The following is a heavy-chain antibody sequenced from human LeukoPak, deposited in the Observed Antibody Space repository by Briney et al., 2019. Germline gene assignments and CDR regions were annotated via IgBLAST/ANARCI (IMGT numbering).Heavy chain of an antibody. V-gene: IGHV1-69*13. CDR3: ARRSGWFDYYYMDV. D-gene: IGHD6-19*01. CDR2: IIPIFGTA. CDR1: GGTFSSYA. Sequence: GASVKVSCKASGGTFSSYAISWVRQAPGQGLEWMGGIIPIFGTANYAQKFQGRVTITADESTSPAYMELSSLRSEDTAVYYCARRSGWFDYYYMDVWGKGTTVTVSS. J-gene: IGHJ6*03.